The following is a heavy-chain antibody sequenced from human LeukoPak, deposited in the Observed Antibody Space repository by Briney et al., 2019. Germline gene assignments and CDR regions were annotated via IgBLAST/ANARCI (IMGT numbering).Heavy chain of an antibody. CDR2: ISSGSTYI. Sequence: GGSLRLSCAASGFTFSAYIMSWVRQAPGKGLEWVSSISSGSTYIYDADSLKDRFTISRDNAKNSLYLQMSSLRAEDTAVYYCARERTCSSASCPLDVWGQGTTVTASS. V-gene: IGHV3-21*01. CDR3: ARERTCSSASCPLDV. J-gene: IGHJ6*02. D-gene: IGHD2-2*01. CDR1: GFTFSAYI.